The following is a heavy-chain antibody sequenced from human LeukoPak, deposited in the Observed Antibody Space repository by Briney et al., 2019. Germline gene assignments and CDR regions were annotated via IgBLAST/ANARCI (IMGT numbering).Heavy chain of an antibody. Sequence: GGSLRLSCAASGFTFNIYAMSWVRQAPGKGVEWVSVISGSGDSTFYADSVKGRFTISRDNSKNTLYLQMNSLRVEDTALYYCARVSLLAKSCSGGSCPTTDYWGQGTLVTVSS. CDR3: ARVSLLAKSCSGGSCPTTDY. CDR1: GFTFNIYA. J-gene: IGHJ4*02. D-gene: IGHD2-15*01. CDR2: ISGSGDST. V-gene: IGHV3-23*01.